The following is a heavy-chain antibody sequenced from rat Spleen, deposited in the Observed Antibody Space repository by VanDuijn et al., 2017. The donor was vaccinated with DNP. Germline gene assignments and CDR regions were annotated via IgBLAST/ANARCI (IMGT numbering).Heavy chain of an antibody. V-gene: IGHV4-2*01. J-gene: IGHJ3*01. CDR3: GRLGWHGWFAY. Sequence: EVNLVESGGGLVQPGRSLKLSCAASGFNFNDYWMAWVRQAPGKGLEWIGEINKDSSTINYTPSLKDKFTISRDNAQNTLYLQMSKLGSEDTATYYCGRLGWHGWFAYWGQGTLVTVSS. CDR2: INKDSSTI. CDR1: GFNFNDYW. D-gene: IGHD1-11*01.